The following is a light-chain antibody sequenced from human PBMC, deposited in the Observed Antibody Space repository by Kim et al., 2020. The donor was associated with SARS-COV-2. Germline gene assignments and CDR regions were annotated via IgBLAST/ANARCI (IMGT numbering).Light chain of an antibody. Sequence: QSVLTQPPSASGTPGQRVTISCSGSSSNIGSNYVYWYQQFPGTAPKLLIYKNNQRPSGVPDRFSGSKSGTSASLAISGVRSEDEADYYCAAWDDSLSGWVFGGGTQLTVL. J-gene: IGLJ3*02. CDR2: KNN. CDR1: SSNIGSNY. CDR3: AAWDDSLSGWV. V-gene: IGLV1-47*01.